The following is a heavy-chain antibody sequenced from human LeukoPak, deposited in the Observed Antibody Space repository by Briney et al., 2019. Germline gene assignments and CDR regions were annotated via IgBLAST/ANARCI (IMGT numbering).Heavy chain of an antibody. CDR1: GGSISSYY. V-gene: IGHV4-59*08. D-gene: IGHD3-22*01. Sequence: SETLSLTCTVSGGSISSYYWSWIRQPPGKGLEWIGYIYYSGSTNYNPSLKSRVTISVDTSKNQFSLKLSSVTAADTAVYYCARHRRALHYYDSSGYGVYWGQGTLVTVSS. CDR3: ARHRRALHYYDSSGYGVY. CDR2: IYYSGST. J-gene: IGHJ4*02.